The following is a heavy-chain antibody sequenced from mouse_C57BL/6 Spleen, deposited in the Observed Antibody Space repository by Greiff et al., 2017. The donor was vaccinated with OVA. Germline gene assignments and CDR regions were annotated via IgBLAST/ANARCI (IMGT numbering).Heavy chain of an antibody. CDR1: GYTFTEYT. D-gene: IGHD2-4*01. J-gene: IGHJ3*01. CDR3: ARHEAVYYEYGGAWFAY. Sequence: QVQLQQSGAELVKPGASVKLSCKASGYTFTEYTIHWVKQRSGQGLEWIGWFYPGSGSIKYNEKFKDKATLTADKSSSTVYMELSRLTSEDSAVYFCARHEAVYYEYGGAWFAYWGQGTLVTVSA. V-gene: IGHV1-62-2*01. CDR2: FYPGSGSI.